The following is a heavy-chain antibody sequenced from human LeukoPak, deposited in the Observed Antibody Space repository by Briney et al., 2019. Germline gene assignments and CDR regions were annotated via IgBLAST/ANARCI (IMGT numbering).Heavy chain of an antibody. CDR2: INAGNGNT. D-gene: IGHD1-26*01. CDR3: ARERGWELFTYYFDY. J-gene: IGHJ4*02. Sequence: ASVKVSCKASGYTFTSYAMHWVRQAPGQRLEWMGWINAGNGNTKYSQKFQGRVTITRDTSASTAYMELSSLRSEDTAVYYCARERGWELFTYYFDYWGQGTLVTVSS. CDR1: GYTFTSYA. V-gene: IGHV1-3*01.